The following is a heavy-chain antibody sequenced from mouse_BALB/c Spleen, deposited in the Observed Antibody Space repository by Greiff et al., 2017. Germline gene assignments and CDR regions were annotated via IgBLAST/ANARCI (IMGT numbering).Heavy chain of an antibody. CDR2: ISSGGGNT. D-gene: IGHD3-3*01. CDR3: ASRGF. CDR1: GFTFSSYT. J-gene: IGHJ3*01. Sequence: EVQRVESGGGLVKPGGSLKLSCAASGFTFSSYTMSWVRQTPEKRLEWVATISSGGGNTYYPDSVKGRFTISRDNAKNNLYLQMSSLRSEDTALYYCASRGFWGQGTLVTVSA. V-gene: IGHV5-9*03.